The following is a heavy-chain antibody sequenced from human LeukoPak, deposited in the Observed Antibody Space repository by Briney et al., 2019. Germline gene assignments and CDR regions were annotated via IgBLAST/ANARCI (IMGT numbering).Heavy chain of an antibody. J-gene: IGHJ4*02. CDR1: GFSFSYDA. CDR2: MSGSGATA. CDR3: AKDNAQWPRVFDF. Sequence: GGSLRLSCAASGFSFSYDAMSWVHQAPGKGLEWVSGMSGSGATAYYADSVKGRFTISRDNSDNTVYLQMSSLSAEDTAVYYCAKDNAQWPRVFDFWGQGTLVTVSS. D-gene: IGHD6-19*01. V-gene: IGHV3-23*01.